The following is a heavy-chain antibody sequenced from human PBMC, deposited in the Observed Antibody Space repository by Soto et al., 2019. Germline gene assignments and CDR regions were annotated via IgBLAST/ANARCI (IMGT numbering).Heavy chain of an antibody. Sequence: QVHLVESGGGVVQPGRSLRLSCAASGFTFSNYAMHWVRQAPCKGLEWVAVISYDGSDKYNANSVKGRFTISRDNSKNTLYLQMNSLRSEDTAVYYCERDTGPNGYNYYYFGMDVWGQGTTVTVSS. CDR3: ERDTGPNGYNYYYFGMDV. D-gene: IGHD5-18*01. CDR2: ISYDGSDK. J-gene: IGHJ6*02. CDR1: GFTFSNYA. V-gene: IGHV3-30-3*01.